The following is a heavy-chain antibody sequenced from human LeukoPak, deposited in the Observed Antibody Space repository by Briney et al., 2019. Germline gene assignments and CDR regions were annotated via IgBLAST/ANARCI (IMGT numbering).Heavy chain of an antibody. CDR2: INRGGST. J-gene: IGHJ5*02. CDR3: ARERASNNYNNWFDP. D-gene: IGHD4-11*01. CDR1: GDSFSDFY. Sequence: SETLSLSCAVYGDSFSDFYWSWIRQPPGKGLERIGEINRGGSTNYNPSLKSRVTISLDTSVNQFFLRLSPVTAADAGVYYCARERASNNYNNWFDPWGQGTLVTVSS. V-gene: IGHV4-34*01.